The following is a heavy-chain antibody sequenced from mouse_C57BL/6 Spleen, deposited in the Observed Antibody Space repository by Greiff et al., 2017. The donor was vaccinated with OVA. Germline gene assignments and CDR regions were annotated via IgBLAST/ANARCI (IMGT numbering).Heavy chain of an antibody. CDR2: IDPSDSYT. CDR1: GYTFTSYW. Sequence: QVQLQQPGAELVMPGASVKLSCKASGYTFTSYWMHWVKQRPGPGLEWIGEIDPSDSYTNYNQKFKGKSTLTVDKSSSTAYMQLSSLTSEASAVYYCARYYSNYGDYWGQGTTLTVSS. V-gene: IGHV1-69*01. CDR3: ARYYSNYGDY. J-gene: IGHJ2*01. D-gene: IGHD2-5*01.